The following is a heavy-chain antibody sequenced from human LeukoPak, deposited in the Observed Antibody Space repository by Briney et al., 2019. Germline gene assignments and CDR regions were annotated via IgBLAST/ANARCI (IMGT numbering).Heavy chain of an antibody. J-gene: IGHJ4*02. CDR2: ISGSGGST. D-gene: IGHD3-3*01. V-gene: IGHV3-23*01. Sequence: GASLRLSCAASGFTFSSYAMSWVRQAPGKGLEWVSAISGSGGSTYYADSVKGRFTISRDNSKNTLYLQMKSLRAEDTAVYYCAKDGVRFLEWLHHFDYWGQGTLVTVSS. CDR3: AKDGVRFLEWLHHFDY. CDR1: GFTFSSYA.